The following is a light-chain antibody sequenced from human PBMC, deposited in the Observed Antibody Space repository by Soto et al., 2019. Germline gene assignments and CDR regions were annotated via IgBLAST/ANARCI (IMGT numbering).Light chain of an antibody. J-gene: IGKJ2*01. Sequence: EIVMTQSPATLSVSPGERAALSCRASQSVNSNLAWYQQRPGQAPRLLIYGASTRAAGIPARFSGSGSGTEFSLTISSLKSEDFAVDYCQQYNNRPPDTFGQGTKVAIK. CDR3: QQYNNRPPDT. CDR2: GAS. V-gene: IGKV3-15*01. CDR1: QSVNSN.